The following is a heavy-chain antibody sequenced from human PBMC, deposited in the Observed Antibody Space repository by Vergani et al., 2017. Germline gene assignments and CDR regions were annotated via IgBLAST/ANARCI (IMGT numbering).Heavy chain of an antibody. Sequence: QVQLVQSGAEVKKPGASVKVSCKASGYTFTGSYMHWVRQAPGQGLEWMGWINPNSGGTNYAQKFQGWVTMTRDTSISTAYMELSRLRSYDTAVYYCARDRGDGYSLFDYWGQGTLVTVSS. D-gene: IGHD5-24*01. CDR1: GYTFTGSY. J-gene: IGHJ4*02. V-gene: IGHV1-2*04. CDR3: ARDRGDGYSLFDY. CDR2: INPNSGGT.